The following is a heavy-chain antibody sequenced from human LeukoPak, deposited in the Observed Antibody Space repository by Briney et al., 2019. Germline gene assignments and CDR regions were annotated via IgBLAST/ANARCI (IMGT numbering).Heavy chain of an antibody. Sequence: GGSLRLSCAASGFTFSSYSMNWVRQAPGKGLEWVSYISSSSTIYYADSVKGRFTISRDNSKNTLYLQMNSLRAEDTAVYYCAKAETGYSYGYWDYYYYYMDVWGKGTTVTVSS. D-gene: IGHD5-18*01. J-gene: IGHJ6*03. CDR1: GFTFSSYS. V-gene: IGHV3-48*01. CDR2: ISSSSTI. CDR3: AKAETGYSYGYWDYYYYYMDV.